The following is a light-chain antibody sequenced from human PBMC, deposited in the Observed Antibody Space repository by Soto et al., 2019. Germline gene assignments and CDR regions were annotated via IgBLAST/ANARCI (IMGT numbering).Light chain of an antibody. V-gene: IGLV2-8*01. CDR1: SSDVGAYNY. CDR2: EVS. Sequence: QSVLTQPPSASGSPGQSVTISCTGTSSDVGAYNYVSWYQQLPGKAPKLIIYEVSKRPSGVPDRFSGSKSGNTASLTVSGLQAEDEADYYSASYASYSRFFYVFGTVTMVTV. J-gene: IGLJ1*01. CDR3: ASYASYSRFFYV.